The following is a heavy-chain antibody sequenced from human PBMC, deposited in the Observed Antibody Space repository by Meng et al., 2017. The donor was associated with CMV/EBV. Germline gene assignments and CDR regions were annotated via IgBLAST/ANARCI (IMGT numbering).Heavy chain of an antibody. D-gene: IGHD6-6*01. CDR1: GGSFSGHY. CDR2: INHSGST. Sequence: SETLSLTCAVYGGSFSGHYWSWIRQLPGKGLEWIGEINHSGSTNYNPSLRSRVTISVDTSKNQFSLKLSSVTAADTAVYYCARGRAIAARPIDYWGRGTLVTVSS. J-gene: IGHJ4*02. CDR3: ARGRAIAARPIDY. V-gene: IGHV4-34*01.